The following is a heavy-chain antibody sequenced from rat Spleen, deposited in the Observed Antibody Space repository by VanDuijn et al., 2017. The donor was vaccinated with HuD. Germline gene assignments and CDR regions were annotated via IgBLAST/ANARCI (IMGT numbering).Heavy chain of an antibody. V-gene: IGHV5S13*01. CDR3: ARHELPGYNWFAY. Sequence: EVQLVESGGGLVQPGRSLKLSCAASGFTYSNYVMAWVRQAPTKGLEWVASIITGGGNTYYRDSVKGRFTISRDNAKNTLYLQMDSLRSEDTATYYCARHELPGYNWFAYWGQGVMVTVSS. J-gene: IGHJ2*01. CDR1: GFTYSNYV. CDR2: IITGGGNT. D-gene: IGHD1-4*01.